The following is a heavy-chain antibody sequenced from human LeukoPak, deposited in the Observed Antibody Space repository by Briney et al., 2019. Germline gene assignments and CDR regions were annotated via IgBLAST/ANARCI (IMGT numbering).Heavy chain of an antibody. CDR1: GFTFSSYG. J-gene: IGHJ4*02. D-gene: IGHD3-22*01. V-gene: IGHV3-30*18. CDR2: ISYDGSNK. Sequence: GGSLRPSCAASGFTFSSYGRHWVRQAPGKGLEWVAVISYDGSNKYYADSVKGRFTISRDNSKNTLYLQMNSLRAEDTAVYYCAKDRDSSGYWSWWGQGTLVTVSS. CDR3: AKDRDSSGYWSW.